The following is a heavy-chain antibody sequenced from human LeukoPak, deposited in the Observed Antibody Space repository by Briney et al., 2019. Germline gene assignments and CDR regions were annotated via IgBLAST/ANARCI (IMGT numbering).Heavy chain of an antibody. Sequence: GGSLRLSCAASGFTFSSYSMNWVRQAPGKGLEGVSSISSSSSYIYYADSVKGRFTISRDNAKNSLYLQMNSLRAEDTAVYYCATLTGYYNVAVDYWGQGTLVTVSS. D-gene: IGHD3-9*01. CDR3: ATLTGYYNVAVDY. CDR2: ISSSSSYI. J-gene: IGHJ4*02. V-gene: IGHV3-21*01. CDR1: GFTFSSYS.